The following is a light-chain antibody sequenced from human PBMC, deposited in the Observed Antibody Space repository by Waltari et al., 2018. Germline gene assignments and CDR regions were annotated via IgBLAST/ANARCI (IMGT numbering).Light chain of an antibody. V-gene: IGKV1-5*03. CDR3: QLYDDYSVT. CDR2: KVS. CDR1: QSVSHW. J-gene: IGKJ1*01. Sequence: DIQMTQSPSTLSASVGDRVTITCRASQSVSHWLDWYQQKPWKAPRLLIYKVSSVESGVPSRFRGSGSGTEYTLTINSLQPDDVATYYCQLYDDYSVTFAQGTKVDIK.